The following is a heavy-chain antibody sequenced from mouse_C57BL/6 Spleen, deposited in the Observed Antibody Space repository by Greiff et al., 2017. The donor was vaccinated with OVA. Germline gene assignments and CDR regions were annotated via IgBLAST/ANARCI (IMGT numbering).Heavy chain of an antibody. J-gene: IGHJ2*01. CDR1: GYAFSSSW. V-gene: IGHV1-82*01. CDR2: IYPGDGDT. D-gene: IGHD1-1*01. Sequence: QVQLQQSGPELVKPGASVKISCKASGYAFSSSWMNWVKQRPGKGLEWIGRIYPGDGDTNYNGKFKGKATLTADKSSSTAYMQLSSLTSEDSAVYFCARERYYGSSYYFDDWGKGTTLTVSS. CDR3: ARERYYGSSYYFDD.